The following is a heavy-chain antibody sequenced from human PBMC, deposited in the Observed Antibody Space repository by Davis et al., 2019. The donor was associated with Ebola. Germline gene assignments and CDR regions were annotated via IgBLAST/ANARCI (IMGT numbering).Heavy chain of an antibody. V-gene: IGHV3-23*01. J-gene: IGHJ6*04. D-gene: IGHD3-3*01. Sequence: GGSLRLSCADSAITFSSYAMTWVRQAPGKGLEWVSAISGSGGNTYYADSVKGRFTISRDNSKKTMYLQMNSLRSEDTAVYYCARSGLSFGVVKYHYGMDAWGKGTTVTVSS. CDR3: ARSGLSFGVVKYHYGMDA. CDR1: AITFSSYA. CDR2: ISGSGGNT.